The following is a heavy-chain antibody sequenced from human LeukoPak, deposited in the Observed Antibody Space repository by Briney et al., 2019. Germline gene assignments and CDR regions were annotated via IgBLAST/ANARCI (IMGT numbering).Heavy chain of an antibody. Sequence: SETLSLTCTVSGGSISSYFYTWIRQPPGKGLGWIGYIYYSGSTNYNPSLKSRVTMSVDTSKNQFSLKLSSVTAADTAVYYCARTPDTAMVTLDYWGQGTLVTVSS. CDR2: IYYSGST. J-gene: IGHJ4*02. D-gene: IGHD5-18*01. CDR3: ARTPDTAMVTLDY. V-gene: IGHV4-59*01. CDR1: GGSISSYF.